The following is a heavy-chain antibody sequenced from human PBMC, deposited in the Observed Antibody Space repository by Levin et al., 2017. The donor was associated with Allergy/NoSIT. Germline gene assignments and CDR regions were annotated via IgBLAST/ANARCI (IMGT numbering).Heavy chain of an antibody. V-gene: IGHV4-39*01. CDR3: ARWGYGDYYAFDI. J-gene: IGHJ3*02. D-gene: IGHD4-17*01. CDR1: GGSISSSSYY. CDR2: IYYSGST. Sequence: PSETLSLTCTVSGGSISSSSYYWGWIRQPPGKGLEWIGSIYYSGSTYYNPSLKSRVTISVDTSKNQFSLNLSSVTAADTAVYYCARWGYGDYYAFDIWGQGTMVTVSS.